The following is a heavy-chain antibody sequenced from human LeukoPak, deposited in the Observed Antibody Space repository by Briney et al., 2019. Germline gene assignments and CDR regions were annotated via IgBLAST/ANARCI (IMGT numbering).Heavy chain of an antibody. CDR2: ISGSGGST. CDR3: AKDTPTTGYHLDS. D-gene: IGHD1-1*01. CDR1: GFTFSSYV. J-gene: IGHJ4*02. V-gene: IGHV3-23*01. Sequence: QTGGSLRLSCAASGFTFSSYVMSWVRQAPGKGLEWVSAISGSGGSTYYADSVKGRFTISRDNSKNTLYLQINSLRVEDTAVYYCAKDTPTTGYHLDSWGQGTLVTVSS.